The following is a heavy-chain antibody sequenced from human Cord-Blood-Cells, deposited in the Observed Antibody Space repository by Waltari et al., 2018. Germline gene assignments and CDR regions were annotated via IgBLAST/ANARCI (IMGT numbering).Heavy chain of an antibody. CDR2: IWYDGSNK. CDR1: GFTFSSYG. CDR3: ARGGLYFDY. V-gene: IGHV3-33*01. Sequence: QVQLVESGGGVVQPGRSLRLSCAASGFTFSSYGMHWVGQAPGKGLGWVAVIWYDGSNKYYADSVKGRFTISRDNSKNTLYLEMNSLRAEDTAVYYCARGGLYFDYWGQGTLVTVSS. J-gene: IGHJ4*02.